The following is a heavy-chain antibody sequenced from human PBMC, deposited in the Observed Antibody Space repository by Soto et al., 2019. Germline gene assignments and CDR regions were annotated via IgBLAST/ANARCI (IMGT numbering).Heavy chain of an antibody. J-gene: IGHJ5*02. CDR3: ARHSHEDHGDPNWFDP. V-gene: IGHV4-39*01. Sequence: QVQLQESGPGLVWPSETLSLTCTVSGGSISTNIYYWGWIRQPPGKGLEWIGSIYYTGNTFYNPSLKSRVTLSVDTSENQFSLRLSSVTAADTAVYYCARHSHEDHGDPNWFDPWSQGTLVTVSS. CDR1: GGSISTNIYY. D-gene: IGHD4-17*01. CDR2: IYYTGNT.